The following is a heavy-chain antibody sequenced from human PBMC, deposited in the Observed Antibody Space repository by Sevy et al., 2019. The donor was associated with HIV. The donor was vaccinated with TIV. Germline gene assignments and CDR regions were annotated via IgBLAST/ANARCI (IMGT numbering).Heavy chain of an antibody. CDR2: ISGSGGST. CDR3: AKDGAVVPAALTDY. Sequence: ESLRLSCAASGFTFSSYAMSWVRQAPGKGLEWVSAISGSGGSTYYADSVKGRFTISRDNSKNTLYLQMNSLRAEDTAVYYCAKDGAVVPAALTDYWGQGTLVTVSS. D-gene: IGHD2-2*01. J-gene: IGHJ4*02. CDR1: GFTFSSYA. V-gene: IGHV3-23*01.